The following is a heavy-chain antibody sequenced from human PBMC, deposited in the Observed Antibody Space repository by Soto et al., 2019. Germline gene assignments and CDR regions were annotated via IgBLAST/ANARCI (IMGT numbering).Heavy chain of an antibody. Sequence: PGGSLRLSCAASGFMFSTYAMSWVRQAPGKGLEWVSAISGSGGNTRYSQKFQGRLTLTRDTPGNTAYLELNSLISEDTAVYYCATPQDYDGCLDSWGQGTLVTVSS. J-gene: IGHJ4*02. D-gene: IGHD3-22*01. V-gene: IGHV3-23*01. CDR3: ATPQDYDGCLDS. CDR1: GFMFSTYA. CDR2: ISGSGGNT.